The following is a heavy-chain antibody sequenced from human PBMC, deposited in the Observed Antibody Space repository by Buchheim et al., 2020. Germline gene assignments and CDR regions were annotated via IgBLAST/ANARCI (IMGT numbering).Heavy chain of an antibody. CDR3: AREWELLGWFDP. CDR2: INPNRGGT. Sequence: QVQLVQSGAEVKKPGASAKVSCKASGYTFTGYYMHWVRQAPGQGLEWMGWINPNRGGTDYAQKFPGRVTMTRDTSISTAYMELSRLRSDDTAVYDCAREWELLGWFDPWGQGTL. CDR1: GYTFTGYY. J-gene: IGHJ5*02. V-gene: IGHV1-2*02. D-gene: IGHD1-26*01.